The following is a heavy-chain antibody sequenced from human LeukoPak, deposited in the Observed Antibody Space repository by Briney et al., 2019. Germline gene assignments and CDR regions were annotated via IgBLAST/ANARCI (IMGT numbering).Heavy chain of an antibody. CDR3: ARGGRQLNLYYYYYMDV. D-gene: IGHD6-13*01. V-gene: IGHV4-59*01. J-gene: IGHJ6*03. CDR2: IYYSGST. CDR1: GGSISSYY. Sequence: SETLSLTCTVSGGSISSYYWSWIRQPPGKGLEWIGYIYYSGSTNYNPSLKSRVTISVDTSKDQFSLKLSSVTAADTAVYYCARGGRQLNLYYYYYMDVWGKGTTVTVSS.